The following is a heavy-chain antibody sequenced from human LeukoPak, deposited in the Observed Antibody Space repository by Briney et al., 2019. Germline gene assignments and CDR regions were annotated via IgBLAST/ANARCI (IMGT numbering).Heavy chain of an antibody. Sequence: GGSLRLSCAASGFTFSSYSMNWVRQAPGKGLEWVSSISSSSSYIYYADSVKGRFTISRDNSKNTLYLLMNSLRAEDTAIYYCAKGYGTSSDFYFDSWGQGTTVTVSS. CDR2: ISSSSSYI. V-gene: IGHV3-21*04. J-gene: IGHJ4*03. CDR3: AKGYGTSSDFYFDS. D-gene: IGHD6-6*01. CDR1: GFTFSSYS.